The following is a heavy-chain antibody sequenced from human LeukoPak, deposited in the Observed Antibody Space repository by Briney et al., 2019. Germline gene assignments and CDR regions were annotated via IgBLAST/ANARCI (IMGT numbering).Heavy chain of an antibody. CDR2: ISGSGGST. D-gene: IGHD2-2*01. J-gene: IGHJ5*02. V-gene: IGHV3-23*01. Sequence: PGGSLRLSCAASGFTFSSYAMSWVRQAPGKGLEWVSAISGSGGSTYYADSVKGRFTISRDNSKNTLHLQMNSLRAEDTAVYYCAKGRSKYQLPNWFDPWGQGTLVTVSS. CDR1: GFTFSSYA. CDR3: AKGRSKYQLPNWFDP.